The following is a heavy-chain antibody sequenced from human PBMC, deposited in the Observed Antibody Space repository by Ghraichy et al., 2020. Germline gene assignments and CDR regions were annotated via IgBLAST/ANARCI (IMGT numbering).Heavy chain of an antibody. J-gene: IGHJ4*02. V-gene: IGHV4-34*01. CDR1: GGSFSGYY. CDR2: INHSGST. Sequence: SETLSLTCAAYGGSFSGYYWSRIRHPPCKRLGWIGEINHSGSTNYNPSLKSRVTISVDTSQNQSPLNLSSVTAADTAVYYCATVGRRWLQPVDYWGQGTPVTV. D-gene: IGHD5-24*01. CDR3: ATVGRRWLQPVDY.